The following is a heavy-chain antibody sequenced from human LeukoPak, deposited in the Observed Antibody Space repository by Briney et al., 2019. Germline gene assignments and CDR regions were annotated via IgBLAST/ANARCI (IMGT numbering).Heavy chain of an antibody. CDR1: GGSISSGGYS. CDR2: IYYSGST. D-gene: IGHD4-23*01. V-gene: IGHV4-31*03. J-gene: IGHJ4*02. Sequence: SQTLSLTCTVSGGSISSGGYSWSWIRQHPGKGLEWIGYIYYSGSTYYNPSLKSRVTISVDTSKNQFSLKLSSVTAADTAVYYCAGEGYGGNSVGYWGQGTLVTVSS. CDR3: AGEGYGGNSVGY.